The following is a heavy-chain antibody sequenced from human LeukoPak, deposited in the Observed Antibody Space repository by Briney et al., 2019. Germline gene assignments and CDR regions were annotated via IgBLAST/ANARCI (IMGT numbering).Heavy chain of an antibody. CDR2: IYYSGST. Sequence: SETLSLTCTVSGGSISSSSYYWGWIRQPPGKGLEWIGYIYYSGSTNYNPSLKSRVTISVDTSKNQFSLKLSSVTAADTAVYYCARGGGMGYYYYYMDVWGKGITVTISS. V-gene: IGHV4-61*05. CDR1: GGSISSSSYY. D-gene: IGHD3-16*01. J-gene: IGHJ6*03. CDR3: ARGGGMGYYYYYMDV.